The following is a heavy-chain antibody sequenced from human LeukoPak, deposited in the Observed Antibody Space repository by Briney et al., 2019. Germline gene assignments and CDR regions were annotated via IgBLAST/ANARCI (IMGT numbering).Heavy chain of an antibody. CDR1: GFTFNNYA. CDR2: ISYDGSNK. D-gene: IGHD6-19*01. V-gene: IGHV3-30*18. J-gene: IGHJ4*02. Sequence: GRSLRLSCAASGFTFNNYAMHWVRQAPGKGLEWVAVISYDGSNKYYADSVKGRFAISRDNSKTTLYLQMNSLRPEDTALYYCAKDPMTYSSGSFTPVDYWGQGTLVTVSS. CDR3: AKDPMTYSSGSFTPVDY.